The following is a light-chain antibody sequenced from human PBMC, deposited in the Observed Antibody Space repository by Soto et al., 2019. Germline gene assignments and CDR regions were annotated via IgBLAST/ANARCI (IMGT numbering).Light chain of an antibody. J-gene: IGKJ5*01. V-gene: IGKV3-20*01. Sequence: EIVLTQSPDTLSLSPGERATLSCRASESVTSSHLAWYQQKPGQAPRLLIYDASSRATGIPDRFSGSGSGTDFTLTISRLEPEDFAVYYCQYYGSSRNTFGQGTRLEIK. CDR3: QYYGSSRNT. CDR1: ESVTSSH. CDR2: DAS.